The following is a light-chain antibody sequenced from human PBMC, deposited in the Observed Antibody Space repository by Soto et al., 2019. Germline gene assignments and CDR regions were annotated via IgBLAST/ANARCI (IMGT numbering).Light chain of an antibody. CDR1: GSNIGTNT. J-gene: IGLJ3*02. CDR3: TAWDGSLDGRV. V-gene: IGLV1-44*01. CDR2: RTD. Sequence: QSVLTQPPSASGTHGRRVTISCSGSGSNIGTNTVNWYQQLPGTAPKLLIYRTDQRPAGIPDRFSGSKSGTSASLDISGLQSDDEADYYCTAWDGSLDGRVFGGGTKLTVL.